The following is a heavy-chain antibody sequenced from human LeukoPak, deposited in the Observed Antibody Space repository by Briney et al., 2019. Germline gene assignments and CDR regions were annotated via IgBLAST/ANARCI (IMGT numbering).Heavy chain of an antibody. J-gene: IGHJ6*03. Sequence: PGRSLRLSCAASGFTFDDYAMHWVRQAPGKGLEWVSGISWNSGSIGYADSVKGRFTISRDNAKNSLYLQMNSLRAEDMALYYCAKDGPSSRGLYYYYYMDVWGKGTTVTVSS. CDR3: AKDGPSSRGLYYYYYMDV. D-gene: IGHD6-13*01. CDR1: GFTFDDYA. V-gene: IGHV3-9*03. CDR2: ISWNSGSI.